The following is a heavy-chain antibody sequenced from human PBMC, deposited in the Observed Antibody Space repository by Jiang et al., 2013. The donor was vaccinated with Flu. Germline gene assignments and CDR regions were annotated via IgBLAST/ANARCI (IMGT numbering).Heavy chain of an antibody. CDR3: ARRVATNTYYYYYGLDV. V-gene: IGHV4-38-2*01. Sequence: GSGLVKPSETLSLTCAVSGYSISSGYYWGWIRQPPGKGLEWIGSIFHSGSTYYNPSLKSRVTISVDTSENQFSLKPSSVTAADTAVYYCARRVATNTYYYYYGLDVWGQGTTVTVSS. CDR1: GYSISSGYY. J-gene: IGHJ6*02. D-gene: IGHD5-12*01. CDR2: IFHSGST.